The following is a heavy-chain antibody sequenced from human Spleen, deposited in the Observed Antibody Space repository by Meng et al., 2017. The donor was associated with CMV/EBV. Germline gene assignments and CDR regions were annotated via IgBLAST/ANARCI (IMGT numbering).Heavy chain of an antibody. V-gene: IGHV4-61*01. CDR3: ARGSIVSPRFGS. J-gene: IGHJ4*02. CDR1: GDSVSSGSFY. D-gene: IGHD5/OR15-5a*01. Sequence: SETLSLTCTVSGDSVSSGSFYWSWIRQPPGKALDWIGYVYYTGNTNYKPSLNSRVTISLDTSKNQFSLKLTSVTAADTAVYYCARGSIVSPRFGSWGQGSLVTVSS. CDR2: VYYTGNT.